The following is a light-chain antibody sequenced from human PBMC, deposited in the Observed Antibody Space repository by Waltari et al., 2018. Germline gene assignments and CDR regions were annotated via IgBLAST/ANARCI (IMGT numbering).Light chain of an antibody. CDR1: SSDVGGYNY. CDR2: DVS. Sequence: QSALTQPASVSGSPGQSTTISCTGTSSDVGGYNYVSWYQQHPGKAPNLMIYDVSNRPSGVSNRFSGSKSGNTASLTISGLQAEDEADYYCSSYTSSSTRVFGGGTKLTVL. J-gene: IGLJ2*01. V-gene: IGLV2-14*03. CDR3: SSYTSSSTRV.